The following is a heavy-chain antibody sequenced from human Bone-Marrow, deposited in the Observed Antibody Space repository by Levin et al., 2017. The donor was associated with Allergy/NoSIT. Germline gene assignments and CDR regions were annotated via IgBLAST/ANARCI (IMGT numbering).Heavy chain of an antibody. D-gene: IGHD5-24*01. CDR2: FYYSGST. Sequence: PSETLSLTCAVSGAPINDYYWTWVRQSPGEGLQWIGYFYYSGSTHYSPFFEKRVTISVDTSKNEVSLRLHSVTTADTALYYCARVGARGINYFDPWGQGTLVTVSS. CDR1: GAPINDYY. J-gene: IGHJ5*02. CDR3: ARVGARGINYFDP. V-gene: IGHV4-59*01.